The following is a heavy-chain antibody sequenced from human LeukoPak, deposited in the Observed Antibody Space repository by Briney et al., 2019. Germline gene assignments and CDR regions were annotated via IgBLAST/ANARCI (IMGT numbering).Heavy chain of an antibody. CDR3: ARDRSGTYYTFDV. D-gene: IGHD1-26*01. Sequence: KPSETLSLTCSVSGGSIGSSSWNWIRLSPGKGLEWIGYISYSGRTNYSPSLKSRVTIAIDTSKNQLSLTLSSVTAADTALYYCARDRSGTYYTFDVWGQGTMVTVSA. CDR2: ISYSGRT. V-gene: IGHV4-59*13. CDR1: GGSIGSSS. J-gene: IGHJ3*01.